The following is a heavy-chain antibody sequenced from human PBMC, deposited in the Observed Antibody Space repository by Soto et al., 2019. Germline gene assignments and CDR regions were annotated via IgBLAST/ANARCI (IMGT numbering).Heavy chain of an antibody. CDR1: GGSFSGYY. CDR2: INHSGST. CDR3: ARSGSSSPFDY. V-gene: IGHV4-34*01. Sequence: SETLSLTCAVYGGSFSGYYWSWIRQPPGKGLEWIGEINHSGSTNYNPSLKSRVTISVDTSKNQFSLKLSSVTAADTAAYYCARSGSSSPFDYWGQGTLVTVS. J-gene: IGHJ4*02. D-gene: IGHD6-6*01.